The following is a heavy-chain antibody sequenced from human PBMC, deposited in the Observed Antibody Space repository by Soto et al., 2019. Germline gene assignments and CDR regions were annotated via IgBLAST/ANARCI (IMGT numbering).Heavy chain of an antibody. CDR3: AKDPYSSGPSFYSTAFDV. CDR1: GFTFSSYG. Sequence: EAQLLESGGGLVRPGGSLSLSCAASGFTFSSYGMTWVRQAQGKGLEWVSSITGNGDDSHYADSVTGRFTISRDNARSTLYLEMNSLRVEDTAVYYCAKDPYSSGPSFYSTAFDVWGPGTVVTVAS. D-gene: IGHD6-19*01. J-gene: IGHJ3*01. CDR2: ITGNGDDS. V-gene: IGHV3-23*01.